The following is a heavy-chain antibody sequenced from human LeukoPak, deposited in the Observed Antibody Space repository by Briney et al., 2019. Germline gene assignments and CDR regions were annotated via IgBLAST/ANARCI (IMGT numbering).Heavy chain of an antibody. CDR3: ARGPPNWGYDY. V-gene: IGHV1-8*01. CDR1: GYTFTSDD. J-gene: IGHJ4*02. CDR2: MSPNSGDT. Sequence: ASVKVSCKASGYTFTSDDFNWVRQATGQRPEWMGWMSPNSGDTGYAQKFQDRVTMTRNTSISTAYMELSSLRSDDTAVYYCARGPPNWGYDYWGQGNLVTVSS. D-gene: IGHD7-27*01.